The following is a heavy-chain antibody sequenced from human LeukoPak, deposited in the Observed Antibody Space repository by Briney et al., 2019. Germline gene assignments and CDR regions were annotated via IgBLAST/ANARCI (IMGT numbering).Heavy chain of an antibody. J-gene: IGHJ6*03. CDR2: SSAYNGKT. CDR1: GYTFTSYG. Sequence: ASVKVSCKASGYTFTSYGISWVRQAPGQGLEWMGWSSAYNGKTNYAQKLQGRGTMTTNTSTSTAYMELRSLRSDDTAVYYCARGGRSGGGNSLIGYYYYMDVWGKGTTVTVSS. CDR3: ARGGRSGGGNSLIGYYYYMDV. V-gene: IGHV1-18*01. D-gene: IGHD4-23*01.